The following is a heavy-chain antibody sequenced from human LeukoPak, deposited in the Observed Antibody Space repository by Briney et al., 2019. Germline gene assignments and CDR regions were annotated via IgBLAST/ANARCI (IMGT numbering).Heavy chain of an antibody. CDR3: ARAELLWSPGICY. Sequence: PSETLSLTCTVSGASISSYYWSWIRQPPGKGLEWIGYIYYSGSTNYNPSLKSRVTISVDTSKNQFSLRLTSVTAADTAVYYCARAELLWSPGICYWGQGTLVTVSS. D-gene: IGHD3-10*01. V-gene: IGHV4-59*01. J-gene: IGHJ4*02. CDR1: GASISSYY. CDR2: IYYSGST.